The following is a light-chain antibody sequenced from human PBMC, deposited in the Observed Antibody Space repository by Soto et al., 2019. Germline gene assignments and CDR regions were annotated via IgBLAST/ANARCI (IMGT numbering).Light chain of an antibody. J-gene: IGLJ1*01. CDR3: CSYAGSSTYV. Sequence: QSALTQPASVSGSPGQSITISCTGTSSDVGSYNLVSWYQQHPGKAPKLMIYEVSKRPSGVSNRFSGSKSGNTASLTISGRQAEYEADYYCCSYAGSSTYVCGTGTKVTVL. CDR1: SSDVGSYNL. CDR2: EVS. V-gene: IGLV2-23*02.